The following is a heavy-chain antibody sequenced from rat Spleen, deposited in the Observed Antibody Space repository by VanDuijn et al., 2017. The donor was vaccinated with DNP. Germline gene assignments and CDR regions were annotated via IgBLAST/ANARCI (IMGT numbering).Heavy chain of an antibody. CDR3: ARGSTSIYWYFDF. CDR2: ISTVGDNA. Sequence: EVQLVESGGGLVQPGGSLKLSCAASGFPFSKYGMAWIRQAPTKGLEWVASISTVGDNAYYRDSVKGRFTISRDNAKNTQYLQMDSLRSEDTATYYCARGSTSIYWYFDFWGPGTMVTASS. V-gene: IGHV5S13*01. J-gene: IGHJ1*01. D-gene: IGHD1-2*01. CDR1: GFPFSKYG.